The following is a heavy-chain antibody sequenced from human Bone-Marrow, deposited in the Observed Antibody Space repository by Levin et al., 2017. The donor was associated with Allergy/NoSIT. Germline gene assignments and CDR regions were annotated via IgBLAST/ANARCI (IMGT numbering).Heavy chain of an antibody. CDR2: TSYDGNNK. D-gene: IGHD3-10*01. V-gene: IGHV3-30*18. J-gene: IGHJ6*02. CDR3: AKGPSSGTYSFYYYGMDV. Sequence: PGGSLRLSCAASGFSFSTYGMHWVRQAPGKGLEWVAVTSYDGNNKYYADSVKGRFTISRDNSKNTLYLQMNSLRVEDTAVYYCAKGPSSGTYSFYYYGMDVWGQGTTVTVSS. CDR1: GFSFSTYG.